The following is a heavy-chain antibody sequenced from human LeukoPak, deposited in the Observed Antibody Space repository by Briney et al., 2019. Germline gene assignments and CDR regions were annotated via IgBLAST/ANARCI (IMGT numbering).Heavy chain of an antibody. CDR2: IYDSGST. V-gene: IGHV4-59*08. D-gene: IGHD2-8*01. J-gene: IGHJ6*02. CDR3: ARQMYLGGMDV. Sequence: SETLSLTCTVSGASISSYVWSWIRQPPGKGLEWIGYIYDSGSTNYNPSLTSRVTISVDTSKNHFSLKLSSVTAADTALYYCARQMYLGGMDVWGQGTTVTASS. CDR1: GASISSYV.